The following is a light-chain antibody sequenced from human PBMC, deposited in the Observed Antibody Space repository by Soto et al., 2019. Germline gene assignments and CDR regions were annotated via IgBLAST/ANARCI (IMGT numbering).Light chain of an antibody. Sequence: QSGMSEPPAGSGAPVQKVTLSCTGSSSNIGAGYDVHWYQQFPGTAPKLLIYGNSNRPSGVPDRFSGSKSGTSASLAITGLQAEDEADYYCQSYDSSLSGYVFGTGTKVTVL. V-gene: IGLV1-40*01. CDR3: QSYDSSLSGYV. CDR1: SSNIGAGYD. CDR2: GNS. J-gene: IGLJ1*01.